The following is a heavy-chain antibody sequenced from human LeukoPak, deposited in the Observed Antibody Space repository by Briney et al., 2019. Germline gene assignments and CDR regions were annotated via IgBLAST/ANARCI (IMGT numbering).Heavy chain of an antibody. CDR1: GFTFSHYW. CDR2: MNQDGSEK. CDR3: ARDSRRSFDY. V-gene: IGHV3-7*01. J-gene: IGHJ4*02. D-gene: IGHD1-14*01. Sequence: GGSLRLSCAPSGFTFSHYWMTWVRQAPGKGLEWVANMNQDGSEKYYVDSVKGRFTISRDNANNSLYLQMNSLRAEDTAVYYCARDSRRSFDYWGQGTLVTVSS.